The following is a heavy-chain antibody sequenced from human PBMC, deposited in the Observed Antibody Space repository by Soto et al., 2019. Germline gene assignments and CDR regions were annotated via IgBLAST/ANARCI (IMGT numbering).Heavy chain of an antibody. CDR1: GFTFSSYA. Sequence: HPGGSLRLSCAASGFTFSSYAMSWVRQAPGKGLEWVSGIDGSGRNTYYADSVKGRFTISRDNSKNTLSVQMDSLRVEDTALYYCAKDGGSVCSGGTCYFQAPDSRGQEPLVTVSS. CDR2: IDGSGRNT. J-gene: IGHJ4*02. CDR3: AKDGGSVCSGGTCYFQAPDS. D-gene: IGHD2-15*01. V-gene: IGHV3-23*01.